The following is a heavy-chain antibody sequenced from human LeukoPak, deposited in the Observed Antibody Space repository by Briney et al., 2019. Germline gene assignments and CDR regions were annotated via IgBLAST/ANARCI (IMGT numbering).Heavy chain of an antibody. D-gene: IGHD6-13*01. J-gene: IGHJ3*02. V-gene: IGHV4-39*07. CDR3: ARSLNQGYSSSWYAFDI. CDR2: IYYSGST. Sequence: PSETLSLTCTVSGGSISSSSYYWGWIRQPPGKGLEWIGSIYYSGSTYYNPSLKSRATISVDTSKNQFSLKLSSVTAADTAVYYCARSLNQGYSSSWYAFDIWGQGTMVTVSS. CDR1: GGSISSSSYY.